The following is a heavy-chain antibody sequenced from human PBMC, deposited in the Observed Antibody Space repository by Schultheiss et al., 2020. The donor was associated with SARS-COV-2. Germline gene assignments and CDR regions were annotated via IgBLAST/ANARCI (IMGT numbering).Heavy chain of an antibody. J-gene: IGHJ4*02. CDR2: IIPIFGTA. D-gene: IGHD1-26*01. CDR3: ASGHIVGVSAVY. V-gene: IGHV1-69*05. Sequence: SVKVSCKASGGTFSSYAISWVRQAPGQGLEWMGGIIPIFGTANYAQKFQGRITMTRDTSTSTVHMELSGLTSEDTAVYYCASGHIVGVSAVYWGQGALVTVSS. CDR1: GGTFSSYA.